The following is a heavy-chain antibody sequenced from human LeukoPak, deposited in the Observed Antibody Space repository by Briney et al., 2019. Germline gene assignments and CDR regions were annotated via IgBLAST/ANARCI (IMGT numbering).Heavy chain of an antibody. CDR3: AKNAYSSSWIGWFDP. V-gene: IGHV5-51*01. CDR2: IYPGDSDT. D-gene: IGHD6-13*01. J-gene: IGHJ5*02. CDR1: GYSFTSYW. Sequence: GESLKISCKGPGYSFTSYWIGWVRQMPGKGLEWMGIIYPGDSDTRYSPSFQGQVTISADKSISTAYLQWSSLKASDTAMYYCAKNAYSSSWIGWFDPWGQGTLVTVSS.